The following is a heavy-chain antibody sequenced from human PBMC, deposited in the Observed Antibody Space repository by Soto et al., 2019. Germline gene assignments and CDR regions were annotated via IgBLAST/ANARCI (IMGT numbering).Heavy chain of an antibody. CDR3: VRGGGGGQFDS. D-gene: IGHD2-21*01. Sequence: QIQLVESGGGLVKPGGALRLSCEASGFTFSDFYMSWIRLAPGKGLEWLSYISPNSNYREYAESVKGRHTISRDNAKNSLSLQMNSRRVEDTAVYYCVRGGGGGQFDSWGQGAQVTVSS. CDR2: ISPNSNYR. CDR1: GFTFSDFY. J-gene: IGHJ4*02. V-gene: IGHV3-11*06.